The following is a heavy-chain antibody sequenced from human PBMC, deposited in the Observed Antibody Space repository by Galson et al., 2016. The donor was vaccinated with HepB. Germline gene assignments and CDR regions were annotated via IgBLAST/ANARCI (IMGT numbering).Heavy chain of an antibody. J-gene: IGHJ4*02. CDR3: AREHPGIAAAILDY. V-gene: IGHV3-33*08. CDR2: IWYDGSND. Sequence: SLRLSCAASGFTFTAYGMHWVRQAPGKGLEWLALIWYDGSNDYYADSVKGRFTISRDNSKHTLYLQLNSLRAEDTAVYYCAREHPGIAAAILDYWGQGTLVTVST. CDR1: GFTFTAYG. D-gene: IGHD6-25*01.